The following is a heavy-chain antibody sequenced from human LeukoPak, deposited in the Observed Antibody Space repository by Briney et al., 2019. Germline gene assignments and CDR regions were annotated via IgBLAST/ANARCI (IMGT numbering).Heavy chain of an antibody. D-gene: IGHD5-18*01. J-gene: IGHJ4*02. CDR2: IFYSGNT. Sequence: PSETLSLTCTVSGGSISTGDYYWSWIRQPPGKGLEWIGYIFYSGNTYYNPSLKSRVTISVDTSKNQFFLKLSSVTATDTAVYYCARVEAAKVAFDHWGQGTLVTVSS. CDR1: GGSISTGDYY. CDR3: ARVEAAKVAFDH. V-gene: IGHV4-30-4*01.